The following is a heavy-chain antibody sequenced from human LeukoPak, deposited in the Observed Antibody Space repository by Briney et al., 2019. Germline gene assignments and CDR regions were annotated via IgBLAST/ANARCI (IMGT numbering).Heavy chain of an antibody. CDR3: AKTTSGYASSFAC. J-gene: IGHJ4*02. D-gene: IGHD2-2*01. CDR1: GFTFDDYD. V-gene: IGHV3-9*01. Sequence: GRSLRLSCAASGFTFDDYDMHWVRQAPGQGLEWVSGISWNGNSIDYADSVKGRFTISRDNAKNSLYLQMNSLRAEDSALYFCAKTTSGYASSFACWGQGTLVTVSS. CDR2: ISWNGNSI.